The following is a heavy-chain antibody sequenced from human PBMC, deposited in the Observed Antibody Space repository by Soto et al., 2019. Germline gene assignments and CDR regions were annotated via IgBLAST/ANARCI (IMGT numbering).Heavy chain of an antibody. Sequence: SDTQSLTCTVSGDSISSCGYYWSWIRQHPGKGLEWIGYIYYSGSTYYNPSLKSRVTISVDTSKNQFSLKLSSVTAADTAVYYCARSGYCSSTSCYSDPHAYYMDVWGKGTTVTVSS. D-gene: IGHD2-2*01. CDR1: GDSISSCGYY. J-gene: IGHJ6*03. CDR3: ARSGYCSSTSCYSDPHAYYMDV. CDR2: IYYSGST. V-gene: IGHV4-31*03.